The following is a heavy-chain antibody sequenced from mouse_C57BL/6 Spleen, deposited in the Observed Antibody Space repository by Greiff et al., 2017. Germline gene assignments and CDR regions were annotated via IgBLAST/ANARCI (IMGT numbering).Heavy chain of an antibody. CDR1: GFTFSDYY. CDR3: AREGVAYYFDY. V-gene: IGHV5-16*01. Sequence: EVHLVESEGGLVQPGSSMKLSCTASGFTFSDYYMAWVRQVPEKGLEWVANINYDGSSTYYLDSLKSRFILSRDNAKNILYLQMSSLKSEDTATYYCAREGVAYYFDYWGQGTTLTVSS. CDR2: INYDGSST. J-gene: IGHJ2*01.